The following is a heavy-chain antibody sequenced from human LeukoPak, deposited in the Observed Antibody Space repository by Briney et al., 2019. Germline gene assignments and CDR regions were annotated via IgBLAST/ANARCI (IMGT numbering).Heavy chain of an antibody. CDR3: AREHSSSGAFDI. Sequence: GGSLRLSCAASGFTFSSYAMSWVRQAPGKGLEWVSVIYSGGSTYYADSVKGRFTISRDNSKNTLYLQMNSLRAEDTAVYYCAREHSSSGAFDIWGQGTMVTVSS. D-gene: IGHD6-6*01. J-gene: IGHJ3*02. V-gene: IGHV3-66*01. CDR2: IYSGGST. CDR1: GFTFSSYA.